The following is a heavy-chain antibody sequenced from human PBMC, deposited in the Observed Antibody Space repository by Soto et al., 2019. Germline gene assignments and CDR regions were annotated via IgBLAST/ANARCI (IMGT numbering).Heavy chain of an antibody. CDR2: FSLSVTT. J-gene: IGHJ5*01. CDR3: VVGMTPPGAPAWYCLAS. V-gene: IGHV4-4*07. D-gene: IGHD2-21*01. Sequence: SYTLSLTCTVSGASITGSFFWSWIRPRAGKVLEWIGRFSLSVTTNDNPSLRSRVNMSADVSKNQFSLRLTSVTAAGAGVWYCVVGMTPPGAPAWYCLASWGHGTLVAVSS. CDR1: GASITGSFF.